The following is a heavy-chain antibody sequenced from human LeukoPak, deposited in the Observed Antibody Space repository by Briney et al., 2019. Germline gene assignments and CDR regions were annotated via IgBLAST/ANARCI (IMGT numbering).Heavy chain of an antibody. V-gene: IGHV3-21*01. CDR1: GFTFSSYS. CDR3: ARVGDTGYASYYFDY. Sequence: GGSLRLSCAASGFTFSSYSMNWVRQAPGKWLEWVSAISSSSSYIYYADSVKGRFTISRDNAKNSLYLQMNSLRAEDTAVYYCARVGDTGYASYYFDYWGQGTLVTVSS. D-gene: IGHD5-12*01. J-gene: IGHJ4*02. CDR2: ISSSSSYI.